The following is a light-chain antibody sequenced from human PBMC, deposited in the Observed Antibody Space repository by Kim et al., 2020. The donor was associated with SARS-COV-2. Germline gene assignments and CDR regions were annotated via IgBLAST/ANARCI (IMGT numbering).Light chain of an antibody. J-gene: IGLJ3*02. CDR3: AVWDSSSDDVV. CDR1: NIGSNS. Sequence: TTCSSGRRSNIGSNSVNWYQQMPGTAPVLLIYSDSQRPSGVPERFSGSNSGTSASLAISGVEAEDEADYYCAVWDSSSDDVVFGGGTQLTVL. CDR2: SDS. V-gene: IGLV3-21*04.